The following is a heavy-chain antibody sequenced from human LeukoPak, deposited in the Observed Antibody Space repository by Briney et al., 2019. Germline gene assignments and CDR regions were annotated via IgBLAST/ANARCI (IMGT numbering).Heavy chain of an antibody. CDR3: ARDRTRGYSYVFHY. CDR2: INGDGSST. Sequence: GGSLRLSCAASGFTFSDTWMHWVRQAPGKGLVWVSRINGDGSSTSYADSVKGRFTISRDNSKNTLYLQMNTLRAEDTAVHYCARDRTRGYSYVFHYWGQGTLVTVSS. J-gene: IGHJ4*02. D-gene: IGHD5-18*01. CDR1: GFTFSDTW. V-gene: IGHV3-74*01.